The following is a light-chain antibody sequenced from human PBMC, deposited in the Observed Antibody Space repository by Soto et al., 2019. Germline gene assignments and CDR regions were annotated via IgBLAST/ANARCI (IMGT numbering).Light chain of an antibody. CDR1: SSDVGAYNY. CDR2: EVS. V-gene: IGLV2-14*01. CDR3: STYINSITFVI. Sequence: QSALTQPASVSGSPGQSITISCTGTSSDVGAYNYISWYQQHPSKAPKLMIYEVSNRPSGVSTRFSGSKSGNTASLTISGLQAEDEGDYYCSTYINSITFVIFGGGTKLTVL. J-gene: IGLJ2*01.